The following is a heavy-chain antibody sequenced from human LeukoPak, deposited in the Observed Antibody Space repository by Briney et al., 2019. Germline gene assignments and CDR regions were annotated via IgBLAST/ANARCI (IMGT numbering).Heavy chain of an antibody. Sequence: ASVKVSCKASGYTFTSYDINWVRQATGQGLEWMGWMNPNSGNTGYAQKFQGRVTMTRSTSISTAYMELSSLRSEDTAVYYCATLTYSSSWYLTYYYYGMDVWGQGTTVTVSS. V-gene: IGHV1-8*01. CDR3: ATLTYSSSWYLTYYYYGMDV. CDR1: GYTFTSYD. J-gene: IGHJ6*02. CDR2: MNPNSGNT. D-gene: IGHD6-13*01.